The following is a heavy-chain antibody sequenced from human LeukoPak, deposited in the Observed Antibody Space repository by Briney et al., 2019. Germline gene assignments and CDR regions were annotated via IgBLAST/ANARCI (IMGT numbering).Heavy chain of an antibody. CDR1: GFTFSSYW. CDR2: INSDGSST. CDR3: ARGIAAPGRDY. V-gene: IGHV3-74*01. Sequence: GGSLRLSCAVSGFTFSSYWRHWVRQAPGKGLVWVSRINSDGSSTSYADSVKGRFSISRDNAKNTLYLQMNSLRAEDTAVYYCARGIAAPGRDYWGQGTLVTVSS. J-gene: IGHJ4*02. D-gene: IGHD6-13*01.